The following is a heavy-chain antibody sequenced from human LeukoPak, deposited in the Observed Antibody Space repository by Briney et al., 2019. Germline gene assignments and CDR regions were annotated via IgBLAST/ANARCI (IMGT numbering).Heavy chain of an antibody. D-gene: IGHD2-2*02. Sequence: PGGSLRLSCAASGFSFRSYAMHWVRQAPGKGLEWVAVISYDGSNKYYADSVKGRFTISRDNSKDTLYLQVNSLRAEDTAVYYCARDLRHQLLYCLDYWGQGTLVTVSS. CDR3: ARDLRHQLLYCLDY. V-gene: IGHV3-30*04. J-gene: IGHJ4*02. CDR2: ISYDGSNK. CDR1: GFSFRSYA.